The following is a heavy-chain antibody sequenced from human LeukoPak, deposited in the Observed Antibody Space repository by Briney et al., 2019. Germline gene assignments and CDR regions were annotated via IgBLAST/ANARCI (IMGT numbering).Heavy chain of an antibody. D-gene: IGHD3-16*01. CDR3: ARIRGYFDY. Sequence: PSETLSLTCTVSGGSISSYYWSWIRQPPGKGLEWLGYNYYSGSTNYNPSLKSRVTISVDTSKSQFSLKLSSVTAADTAVYYCARIRGYFDYWGQGTLVTVSS. CDR1: GGSISSYY. CDR2: NYYSGST. J-gene: IGHJ4*02. V-gene: IGHV4-59*01.